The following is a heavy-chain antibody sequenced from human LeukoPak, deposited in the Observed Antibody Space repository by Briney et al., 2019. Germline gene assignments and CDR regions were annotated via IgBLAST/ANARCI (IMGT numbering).Heavy chain of an antibody. CDR3: ARGPRLYGNWFDP. V-gene: IGHV3-49*04. D-gene: IGHD1-1*01. J-gene: IGHJ5*02. CDR2: IRREASGGTT. CDR1: GFKFGDYA. Sequence: PGGSLRRSCRGSGFKFGDYAMTWVRQAPGKGLEWVGFIRREASGGTTEFAASVKGRFTISIDESKSIAYLQMNSLKTEDTGVYYCARGPRLYGNWFDPWGQGTLVTVSS.